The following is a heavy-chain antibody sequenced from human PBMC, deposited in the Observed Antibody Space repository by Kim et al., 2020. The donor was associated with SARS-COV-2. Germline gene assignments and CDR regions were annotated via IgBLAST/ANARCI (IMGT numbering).Heavy chain of an antibody. J-gene: IGHJ6*01. D-gene: IGHD4-17*01. V-gene: IGHV3-30*18. CDR2: ISYDGSNK. CDR1: GFTFSSYG. CDR3: AKDRYGATIYYYYYGMDV. Sequence: GGSLRLSCAASGFTFSSYGMHWVRQAPGKGLEWVAVISYDGSNKYYADSVKGRFTISRDNSKNTLYLQMNSLRAEDTAVYYCAKDRYGATIYYYYYGMDV.